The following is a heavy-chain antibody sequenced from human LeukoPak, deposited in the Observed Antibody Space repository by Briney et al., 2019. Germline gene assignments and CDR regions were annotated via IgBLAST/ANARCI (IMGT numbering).Heavy chain of an antibody. J-gene: IGHJ4*02. CDR1: GFIFRNYW. CDR2: INLDGSEK. CDR3: ARDDNYGSDY. Sequence: GGSLRLSCAASGFIFRNYWMSWVRQAPGKGLEWVANINLDGSEKYYVGSVKGRFTISRDNAKNSPYLQMNTLRADGTAVYYCARDDNYGSDYWGQGTLVTVSS. D-gene: IGHD3-10*01. V-gene: IGHV3-7*04.